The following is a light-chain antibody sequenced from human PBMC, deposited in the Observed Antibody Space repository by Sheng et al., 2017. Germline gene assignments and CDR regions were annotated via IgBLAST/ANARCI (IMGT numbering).Light chain of an antibody. Sequence: QSVLTQPPSVSAAPGQKVTISCSGSTSNIGNNYVCWYQQLPRSVPKLLIYDTDKRPSGIPDRFSGSKSGTSATLGITGLQTGDEADYYCQSYDTGLSGSVFGGGTKLTVL. CDR2: DTD. V-gene: IGLV1-51*01. J-gene: IGLJ3*02. CDR1: TSNIGNNY. CDR3: QSYDTGLSGSV.